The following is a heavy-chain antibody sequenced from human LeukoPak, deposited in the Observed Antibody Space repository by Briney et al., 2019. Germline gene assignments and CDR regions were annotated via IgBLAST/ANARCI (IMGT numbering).Heavy chain of an antibody. J-gene: IGHJ4*02. D-gene: IGHD1-26*01. CDR3: ARDRVGATDYFDY. V-gene: IGHV3-7*01. CDR1: GFTFSSYG. Sequence: PGGSLRLSCAASGFTFSSYGMHWVRQAPGKGLEWVANIKQDGSEKYYVDSVKGRFTVSRDNAKNSLYLQMDSLRAEDTAVYYCARDRVGATDYFDYWGQGTLVTVSS. CDR2: IKQDGSEK.